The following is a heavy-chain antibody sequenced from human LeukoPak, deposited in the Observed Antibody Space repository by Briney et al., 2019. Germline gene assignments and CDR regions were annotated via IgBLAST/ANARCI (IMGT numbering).Heavy chain of an antibody. Sequence: ASVKVSCKASGGTFSSYATNWVRQATGQGLEWMGWMNPNSGNTGYAQKFQGRVTITRNTSISTAYMELSSLRSEDTAVYYCARGEVGATIDYWGQGTLVTVSS. CDR1: GGTFSSYA. CDR2: MNPNSGNT. V-gene: IGHV1-8*03. D-gene: IGHD1-26*01. CDR3: ARGEVGATIDY. J-gene: IGHJ4*02.